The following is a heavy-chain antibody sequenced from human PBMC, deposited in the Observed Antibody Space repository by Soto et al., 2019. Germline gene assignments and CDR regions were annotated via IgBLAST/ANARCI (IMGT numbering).Heavy chain of an antibody. CDR1: GYTFTSYA. D-gene: IGHD2-15*01. J-gene: IGHJ6*02. CDR2: INAGIGNT. Sequence: QVQLVQSGAEEKKPGASVKVSCKASGYTFTSYAMHWVRQAPGQRLEWMGWINAGIGNTKYSQKFQGRVTITRDTSASTAYMELSSLRSEDTAVYYCARDIVSDVWGQGTTVTVSS. CDR3: ARDIVSDV. V-gene: IGHV1-3*05.